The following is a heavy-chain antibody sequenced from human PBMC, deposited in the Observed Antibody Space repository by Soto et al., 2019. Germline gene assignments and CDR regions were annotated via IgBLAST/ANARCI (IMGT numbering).Heavy chain of an antibody. CDR2: INHSGST. Sequence: QVQLQQWGAGLLKPSETLSLTCAVYGGSFSGYYWSWIRQPPGKGLEWIGEINHSGSTNYNPSLKSRVTISVDTSKNQFSLRLSSVTAADTAVYYCARSTSVATIPSRGYYYDYMDVWGKGTTVTVSS. CDR1: GGSFSGYY. J-gene: IGHJ6*03. V-gene: IGHV4-34*01. D-gene: IGHD5-12*01. CDR3: ARSTSVATIPSRGYYYDYMDV.